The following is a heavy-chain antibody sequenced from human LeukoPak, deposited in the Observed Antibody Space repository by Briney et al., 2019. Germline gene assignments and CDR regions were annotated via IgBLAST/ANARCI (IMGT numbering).Heavy chain of an antibody. J-gene: IGHJ1*01. Sequence: GGSLRLSCAASGYTFSGSGVHWVRQASGKGLEWVGRIRNKANNYATTYAASVKGRFTISRDDSKNTAYLQMNSLKNEDTAVYYCTNFDWSLGPLWGQGTLVTVSS. CDR2: IRNKANNYAT. D-gene: IGHD1-1*01. V-gene: IGHV3-73*01. CDR1: GYTFSGSG. CDR3: TNFDWSLGPL.